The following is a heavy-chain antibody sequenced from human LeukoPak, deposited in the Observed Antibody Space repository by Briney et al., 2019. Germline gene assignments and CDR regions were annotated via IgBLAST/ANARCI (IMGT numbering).Heavy chain of an antibody. CDR3: ARDGRSGPHFDS. Sequence: PGGSPRLSCAASGFTFSSYAMHWVRQAPGKGLEWVAVISYDGSNKYYADSVKGRFTISRDNSKNTLYLQMNSLRAEDTAVYYCARDGRSGPHFDSWGQGTLVTVSS. CDR1: GFTFSSYA. J-gene: IGHJ4*02. CDR2: ISYDGSNK. V-gene: IGHV3-30-3*01. D-gene: IGHD1-1*01.